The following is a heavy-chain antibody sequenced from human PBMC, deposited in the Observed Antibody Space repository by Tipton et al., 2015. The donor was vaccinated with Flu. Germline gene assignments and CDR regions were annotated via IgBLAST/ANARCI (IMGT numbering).Heavy chain of an antibody. Sequence: SGFTFSSYAMHWVRQAPGKGLEWVAGIWYDGSNKYYADSVKGRFTISRDNSKNTLYLQMNSLRAEDTAVYYCARGPLPDSNWYNGMDVWGQGTTVTVFS. CDR3: ARGPLPDSNWYNGMDV. D-gene: IGHD6-13*01. CDR2: IWYDGSNK. CDR1: GFTFSSYA. V-gene: IGHV3-33*01. J-gene: IGHJ6*02.